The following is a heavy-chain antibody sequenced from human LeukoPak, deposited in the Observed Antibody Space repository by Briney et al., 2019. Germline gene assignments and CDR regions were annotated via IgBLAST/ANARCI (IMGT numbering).Heavy chain of an antibody. CDR1: GLSFNKDV. CDR2: INHKGGT. D-gene: IGHD5-18*01. CDR3: ARHGIGYGHDY. V-gene: IGHV4-34*01. J-gene: IGHJ4*02. Sequence: GSLRLSCVVSGLSFNKDVMSWFRQAPGKGLEWIGQINHKGGTSYTPPLKSRVTISEDTSNNHFSLRLTSVTAADTAVYYCARHGIGYGHDYWGPGTLVTVSS.